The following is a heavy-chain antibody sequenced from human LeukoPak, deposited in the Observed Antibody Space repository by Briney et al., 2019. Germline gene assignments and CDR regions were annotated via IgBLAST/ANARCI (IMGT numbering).Heavy chain of an antibody. V-gene: IGHV3-48*03. CDR1: GFTLSSSE. Sequence: GGSLRLSCAASGFTLSSSEMSGVRQAPGKGQWWVSFIAGDDTKYYADSVKGRFTIARDSAKNSLYLQMNSLRAEDTAVYYCASSLSLWANYRCHWGRGTLVTVSS. J-gene: IGHJ4*02. D-gene: IGHD3-16*02. CDR3: ASSLSLWANYRCH. CDR2: IAGDDTK.